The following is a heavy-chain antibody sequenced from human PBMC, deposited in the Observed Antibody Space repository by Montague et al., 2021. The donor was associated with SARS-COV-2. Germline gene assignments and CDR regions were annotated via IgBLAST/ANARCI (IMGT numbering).Heavy chain of an antibody. J-gene: IGHJ5*02. CDR3: ARVKQRMATIMLSICWFDP. CDR2: IYYSGST. CDR1: GGSISSSSYY. Sequence: SETLSLTCTVSGGSISSSSYYWGWIRQPPGKGLEWIGSIYYSGSTYYNPSLKSRVTISVDTSKNQFSLKLSSVTAADTAVYYCARVKQRMATIMLSICWFDPWGQGTLVTVSS. V-gene: IGHV4-39*01. D-gene: IGHD5-24*01.